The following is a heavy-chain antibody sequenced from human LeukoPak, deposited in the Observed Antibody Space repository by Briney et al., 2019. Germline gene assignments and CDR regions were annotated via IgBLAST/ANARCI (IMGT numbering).Heavy chain of an antibody. CDR1: GFTFSDYY. D-gene: IGHD3-10*01. V-gene: IGHV3-11*05. CDR2: ISSSSSYT. Sequence: GGSLRLSCAASGFTFSDYYMRWIRQAPGKGLEWVSYISSSSSYTNYADSVKGRFTISRDNAKNSLYLQMNSLRAEDTAVYYCARDGSITMVREYDAFDIWGQGTMVTVSS. CDR3: ARDGSITMVREYDAFDI. J-gene: IGHJ3*02.